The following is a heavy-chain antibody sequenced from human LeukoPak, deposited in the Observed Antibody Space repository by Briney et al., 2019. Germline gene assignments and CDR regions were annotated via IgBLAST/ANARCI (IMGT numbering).Heavy chain of an antibody. CDR3: AKDGGLYGDYRTYYFDY. D-gene: IGHD4-17*01. Sequence: GGSLRLSCAASGFTVSSYAMSWVRQPPGKGREWVASIRYDGSNKYYADSVKGRFTISRDNSKNTLYLQMNSLRAEDTAVYYCAKDGGLYGDYRTYYFDYWGQGTLVTVSS. J-gene: IGHJ4*02. CDR1: GFTVSSYA. V-gene: IGHV3-30*02. CDR2: IRYDGSNK.